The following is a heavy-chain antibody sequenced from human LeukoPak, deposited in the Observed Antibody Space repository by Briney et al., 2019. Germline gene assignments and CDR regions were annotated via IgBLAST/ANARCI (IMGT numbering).Heavy chain of an antibody. CDR3: ARLVGDCSGGSCYSTYYYYYMDV. CDR1: GGSISSSSYY. Sequence: SETLSLTCTVSGGSISSSSYYWGWIRQPPGKGLEWIGRIYYSGSTYYNPSLKGRVTISVDTSKNQFSLKLSSVTAADTAVYYCARLVGDCSGGSCYSTYYYYYMDVWGKGTTVTVSS. D-gene: IGHD2-15*01. V-gene: IGHV4-39*01. J-gene: IGHJ6*03. CDR2: IYYSGST.